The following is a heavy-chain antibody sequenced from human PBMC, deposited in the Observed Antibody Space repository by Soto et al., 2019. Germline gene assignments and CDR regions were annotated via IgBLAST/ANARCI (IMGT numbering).Heavy chain of an antibody. Sequence: GGSLRLSCAASGFTFSSYSMNWVRQAPGKGLEWVSYISSSSSTIYYADSVKGRFTISRDNAKNSLYLQMNSLRAEDTAVYYCAREGPHLPQHSRYSSSPGLDYWGQGTLVTVSS. J-gene: IGHJ4*02. V-gene: IGHV3-48*01. D-gene: IGHD6-6*01. CDR3: AREGPHLPQHSRYSSSPGLDY. CDR2: ISSSSSTI. CDR1: GFTFSSYS.